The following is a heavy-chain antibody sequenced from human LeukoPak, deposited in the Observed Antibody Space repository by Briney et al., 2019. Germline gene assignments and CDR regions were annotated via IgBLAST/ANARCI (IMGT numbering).Heavy chain of an antibody. Sequence: ASVKVSCKASGGTFTSYDINWVRQATGQGLEWMGWMNPNSGNTGYAQKFQGRVTITRNTSISTAYMELSSLRSEDTAVYYCARGIAAAGYYYYYYMDVWGKGTTVTVSS. CDR2: MNPNSGNT. V-gene: IGHV1-8*03. J-gene: IGHJ6*03. D-gene: IGHD6-13*01. CDR1: GGTFTSYD. CDR3: ARGIAAAGYYYYYYMDV.